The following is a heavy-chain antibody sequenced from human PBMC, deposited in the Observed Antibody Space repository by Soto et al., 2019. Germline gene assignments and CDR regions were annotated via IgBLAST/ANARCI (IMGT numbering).Heavy chain of an antibody. J-gene: IGHJ3*02. CDR3: ARVGGAPLGAFDI. V-gene: IGHV1-18*01. Sequence: GASVKVSCKASGYTFTSYDINWVRQATGQGLEWMGWISANNGNTNYAQKLQGRVTMTTDTSTSTAYMELRSVTGADTGVYYCARVGGAPLGAFDIWGQGTMVTVSS. D-gene: IGHD1-26*01. CDR1: GYTFTSYD. CDR2: ISANNGNT.